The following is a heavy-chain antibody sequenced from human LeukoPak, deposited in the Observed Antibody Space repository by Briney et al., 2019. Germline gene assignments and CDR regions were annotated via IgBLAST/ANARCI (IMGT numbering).Heavy chain of an antibody. CDR1: GDSVSSNSAA. D-gene: IGHD1-26*01. CDR2: TYYRSKWYN. CDR3: ARGKWELLSHYWCFDL. J-gene: IGHJ2*01. V-gene: IGHV6-1*01. Sequence: KISQTLSLTCAISGDSVSSNSAAWNWIRQSPSRGLEWLGRTYYRSKWYNDYAVSVKSRITINPDTSKNQFSLQLNSVTPEDTAVYYCARGKWELLSHYWCFDLWGRGTLVTVSS.